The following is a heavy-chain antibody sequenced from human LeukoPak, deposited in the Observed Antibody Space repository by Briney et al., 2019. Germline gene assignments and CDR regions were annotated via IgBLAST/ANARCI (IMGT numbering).Heavy chain of an antibody. CDR2: IIPILGIA. Sequence: SVKVSCKASGGTFSSYAISWGRQAPGQGLEWMGRIIPILGIANYAQKFQGRVTITADKSTSTAYMELSSLRSEDTAVYYCARGVVPAASNLAYWGQGTLVTVSS. D-gene: IGHD2-2*01. CDR3: ARGVVPAASNLAY. CDR1: GGTFSSYA. V-gene: IGHV1-69*04. J-gene: IGHJ4*02.